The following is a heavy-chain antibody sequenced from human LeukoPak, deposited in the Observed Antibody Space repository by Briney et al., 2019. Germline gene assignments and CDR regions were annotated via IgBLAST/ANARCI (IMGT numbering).Heavy chain of an antibody. CDR2: IYPRDSDT. V-gene: IGHV5-51*01. D-gene: IGHD5-24*01. J-gene: IGHJ5*02. Sequence: GESLKISCKGSGYSFTDFWIGWVRQMPGKGLEWMGIIYPRDSDTRYSPSFQGQVTISADKSISTAYLQWSSLKASDTAMFFCARRGDSYTLAWGQGTLVTVSS. CDR3: ARRGDSYTLA. CDR1: GYSFTDFW.